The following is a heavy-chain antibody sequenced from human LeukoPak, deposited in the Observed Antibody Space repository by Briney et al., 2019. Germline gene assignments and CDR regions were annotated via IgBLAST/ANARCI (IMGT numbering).Heavy chain of an antibody. CDR1: GGTCSSYA. CDR3: ARDRKGCSSTSCYVLYYYYYMDV. CDR2: IIPIFGTA. J-gene: IGHJ6*03. V-gene: IGHV1-69*05. D-gene: IGHD2-2*01. Sequence: GASVKVSCKASGGTCSSYAISWVRQAPGQGLEWMGRIIPIFGTANYAQKFQGRVTITTDESTSTAYMELSSLRSEDTAVYYCARDRKGCSSTSCYVLYYYYYMDVWGKGTTVTVSS.